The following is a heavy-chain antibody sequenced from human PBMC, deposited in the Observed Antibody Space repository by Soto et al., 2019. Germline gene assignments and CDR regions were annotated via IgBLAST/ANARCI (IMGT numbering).Heavy chain of an antibody. CDR1: GIPVSSNY. Sequence: EVQLVESGGGLVQPGGSLRLSCVASGIPVSSNYMTWVRQAPGKGLEWVSVLHSGGDTYYANSVKGRFTISRHDSTNTLFIPMNSLTVEDTAVYYCARAGPYYYASRMDVWGQGTTVTVSS. CDR3: ARAGPYYYASRMDV. D-gene: IGHD3-10*01. V-gene: IGHV3-53*04. CDR2: LHSGGDT. J-gene: IGHJ6*02.